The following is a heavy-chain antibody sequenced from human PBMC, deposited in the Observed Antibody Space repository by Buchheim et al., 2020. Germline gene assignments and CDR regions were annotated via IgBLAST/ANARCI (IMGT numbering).Heavy chain of an antibody. CDR3: ARASRIAAAGQYYYYYYGMDV. J-gene: IGHJ6*02. V-gene: IGHV1-8*01. Sequence: QVQLVQSGAEVKKPGASVKVSCKASGYTFTSYDINWVRQATGQGLEWMGWMNPNSGNTGYAQKFQGRVTMTRNTSISTAYMELSSLRSEDTAVYYCARASRIAAAGQYYYYYYGMDVWGQGTT. CDR1: GYTFTSYD. D-gene: IGHD6-13*01. CDR2: MNPNSGNT.